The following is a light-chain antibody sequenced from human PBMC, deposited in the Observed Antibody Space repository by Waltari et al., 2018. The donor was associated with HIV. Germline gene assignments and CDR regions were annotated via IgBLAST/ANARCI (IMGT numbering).Light chain of an antibody. CDR2: EVT. J-gene: IGLJ2*01. CDR3: SSFAGSNKL. V-gene: IGLV2-8*01. CDR1: TTDISDYNF. Sequence: QSALTPPPPASVSPGQSVNMSCPAVTTDISDYNFISWYQQYSGKAPTLIIFEVTKRPSGVPDRFSGSRSCNTASLIVAGLQAEDEAVYLCSSFAGSNKLFGGGTKLTVL.